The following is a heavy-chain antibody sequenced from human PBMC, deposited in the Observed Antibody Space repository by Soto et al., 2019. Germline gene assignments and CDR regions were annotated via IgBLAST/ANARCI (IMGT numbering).Heavy chain of an antibody. CDR1: GFTFSSYW. Sequence: GGSLRLSCAASGFTFSSYWMSWVRQAPGKGLEWVANIKQDGSEKYYVDSVKGRYSISRDNAKNSMYMEMNSLRAEDTDVYYGARDLGVGASAPGAFDIWGQGTMVTVSS. V-gene: IGHV3-7*03. CDR2: IKQDGSEK. D-gene: IGHD1-26*01. J-gene: IGHJ3*02. CDR3: ARDLGVGASAPGAFDI.